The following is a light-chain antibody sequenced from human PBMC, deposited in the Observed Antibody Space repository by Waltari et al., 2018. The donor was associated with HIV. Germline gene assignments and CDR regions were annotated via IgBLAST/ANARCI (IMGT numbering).Light chain of an antibody. CDR1: SSDVGGYNY. Sequence: ALTQPASVSGSPGQSITISCTGTSSDVGGYNYVSWYQQHPGKAPKLMIYEVSNRPSGVSNRFSGSKSGNTASLTISGLQAEDEADYYCSSYTSSSTRVFGTGTKVTVL. J-gene: IGLJ1*01. CDR3: SSYTSSSTRV. V-gene: IGLV2-14*01. CDR2: EVS.